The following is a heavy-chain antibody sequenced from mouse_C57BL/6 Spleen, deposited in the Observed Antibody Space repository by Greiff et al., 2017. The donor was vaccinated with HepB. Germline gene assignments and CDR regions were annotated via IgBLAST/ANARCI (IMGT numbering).Heavy chain of an antibody. CDR1: GFTFSDYG. J-gene: IGHJ3*01. CDR3: ARPYYYGSSYGFAY. CDR2: ISSGSSTI. D-gene: IGHD1-1*01. Sequence: EVMLVESGGGLVKPGGSLKLSCAASGFTFSDYGMHWVRQAPEKGLEWVAYISSGSSTIYYADTVKGRFTLSRDNAKNTLFLQMTSLRSEDTAMYYCARPYYYGSSYGFAYWGQGTLVTVSA. V-gene: IGHV5-17*01.